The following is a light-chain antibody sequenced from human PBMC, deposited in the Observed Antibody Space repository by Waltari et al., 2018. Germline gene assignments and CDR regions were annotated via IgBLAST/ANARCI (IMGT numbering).Light chain of an antibody. CDR2: KSF. CDR3: QQYNNCPYT. J-gene: IGKJ2*01. V-gene: IGKV1-5*03. CDR1: QSISNW. Sequence: DIQMNQSPSTLSASFGDRVTLTCRASQSISNWLAWYQQKPGKAPKVLIYKSFTLESGVPSRFSGSGSGAEFTLTISSLQPDDFATYYCQQYNNCPYTFGQGTTLEI.